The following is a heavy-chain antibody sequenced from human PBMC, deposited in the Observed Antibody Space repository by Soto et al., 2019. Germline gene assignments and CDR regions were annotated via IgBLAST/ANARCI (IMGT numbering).Heavy chain of an antibody. CDR1: GFTFSSYA. V-gene: IGHV3-23*01. D-gene: IGHD2-15*01. CDR2: ISDSGSST. J-gene: IGHJ6*02. CDR3: AKGGGGYCSGDTCYPPYYYYYGMDV. Sequence: EEQLLESGGGLVQPGGSLRLSCAASGFTFSSYAMSWVRQAPGKGLEWVSAISDSGSSTHYADSVKGRFTIYRDNSKNTRYLEMNGRRAEEPAVYPWAKGGGGYCSGDTCYPPYYYYYGMDVWGQGTTVTVSS.